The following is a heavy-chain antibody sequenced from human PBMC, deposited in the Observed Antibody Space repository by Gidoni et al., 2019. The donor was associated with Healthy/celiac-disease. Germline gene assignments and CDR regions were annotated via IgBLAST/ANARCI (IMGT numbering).Heavy chain of an antibody. Sequence: QLQLQESGPGLVKPSEPLSLTCTVPGGSISSSSYYWGWIRQPPGKGLEWIGSIYYSGSTYYNPALKSRVTISVDTSKNQFSLKLSSVTAADTAVYYCARSRFGELLPYFDYWGQGTLVTVSS. V-gene: IGHV4-39*01. D-gene: IGHD3-10*01. CDR1: GGSISSSSYY. J-gene: IGHJ4*02. CDR2: IYYSGST. CDR3: ARSRFGELLPYFDY.